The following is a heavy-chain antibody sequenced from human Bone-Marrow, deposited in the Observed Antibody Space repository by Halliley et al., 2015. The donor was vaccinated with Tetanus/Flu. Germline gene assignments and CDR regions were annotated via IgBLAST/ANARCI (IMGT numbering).Heavy chain of an antibody. V-gene: IGHV3-33*01. D-gene: IGHD3-3*01. J-gene: IGHJ4*02. CDR2: IWYDGSKK. Sequence: ALIWYDGSKKYYADAVKGRFAISRDNSKNTLYLQMNSLRAEDTAVYYCARDRISYDFWGKFDDWGQGALVTVSS. CDR3: ARDRISYDFWGKFDD.